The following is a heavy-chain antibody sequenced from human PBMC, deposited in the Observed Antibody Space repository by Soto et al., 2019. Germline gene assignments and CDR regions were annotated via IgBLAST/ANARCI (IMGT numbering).Heavy chain of an antibody. V-gene: IGHV4-39*01. J-gene: IGHJ6*02. Sequence: SETLSLTCTVSGGSISSSSYYWGWIRQPPGKGLEWIGSIYYSGSTYYNPSLKSRVTISVDTSKNQFSLKLSSVTAADTAVYYCARWEQQLVGNYYYYYGMDVWGQGTTVTVSS. CDR3: ARWEQQLVGNYYYYYGMDV. CDR1: GGSISSSSYY. CDR2: IYYSGST. D-gene: IGHD6-13*01.